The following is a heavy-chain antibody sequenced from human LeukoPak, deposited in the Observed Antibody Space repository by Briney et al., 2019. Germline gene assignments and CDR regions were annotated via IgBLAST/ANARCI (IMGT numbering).Heavy chain of an antibody. D-gene: IGHD2-15*01. V-gene: IGHV4-39*01. CDR2: IYYSGST. J-gene: IGHJ6*03. CDR3: ARPYCSGGSCYGAGYYYYYMDV. Sequence: SETLSLTCTVSGGFISSSSYYWGWTRQPPGKGLEWIGSIYYSGSTYYNPSLKSRVTISVDTSKNQFSLKLSSVTAADTAVYYCARPYCSGGSCYGAGYYYYYMDVWGKGTTVTVSS. CDR1: GGFISSSSYY.